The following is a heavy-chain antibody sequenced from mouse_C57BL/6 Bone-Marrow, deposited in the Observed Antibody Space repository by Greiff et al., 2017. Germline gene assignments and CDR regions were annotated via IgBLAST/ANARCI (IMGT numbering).Heavy chain of an antibody. D-gene: IGHD1-1*01. V-gene: IGHV2-5*01. J-gene: IGHJ4*01. CDR3: AERGYGRSYYAMDY. CDR2: IWRGGST. CDR1: GFSLTSYG. Sequence: QVQLKESGPGLVQPSQSLSITCTVSGFSLTSYGVHWVRQSPGKGLEWLGVIWRGGSTDYNAAFMSSLSITKDNSKSQVFFNMNSLQADDTAIYYCAERGYGRSYYAMDYWGQGTSVTVSS.